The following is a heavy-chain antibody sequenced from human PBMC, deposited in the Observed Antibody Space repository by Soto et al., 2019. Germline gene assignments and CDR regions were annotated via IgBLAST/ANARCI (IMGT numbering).Heavy chain of an antibody. D-gene: IGHD3-22*01. J-gene: IGHJ6*02. V-gene: IGHV4-31*03. Sequence: PSETLSLTCTVSGGSISSGGYYRSWIRQHPGKGLEWIGYIYYSGSTYYNPSLKSRVTISVDTSKNQFSLKLSSVTAADTAVYYCARAYTGSSGYYILPSYYYYYGMDVWGQGTTVTVSS. CDR3: ARAYTGSSGYYILPSYYYYYGMDV. CDR2: IYYSGST. CDR1: GGSISSGGYY.